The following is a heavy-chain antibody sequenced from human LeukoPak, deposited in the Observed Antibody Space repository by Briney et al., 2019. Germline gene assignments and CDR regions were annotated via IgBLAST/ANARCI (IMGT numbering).Heavy chain of an antibody. CDR3: AQDRDGWYKDY. J-gene: IGHJ4*02. V-gene: IGHV3-23*01. D-gene: IGHD6-19*01. Sequence: PGGSLRLSCAASGFTFSSYAMSWVRQAPGKGLEWISSITGGGGSTYYAASVKGRFTISRDNSKNTLYLQMDSLRAEDTAVYYCAQDRDGWYKDYWGQGTLVTVSS. CDR2: ITGGGGST. CDR1: GFTFSSYA.